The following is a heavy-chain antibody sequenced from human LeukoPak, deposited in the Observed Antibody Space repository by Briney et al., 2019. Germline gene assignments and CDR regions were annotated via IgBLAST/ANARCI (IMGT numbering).Heavy chain of an antibody. J-gene: IGHJ6*03. V-gene: IGHV4-39*01. CDR3: ARHLWSGYYYMDV. D-gene: IGHD3-3*01. CDR2: IYYSGST. CDR1: GGSISSSSYY. Sequence: PSETLSLTCTVSGGSISSSSYYWGWIRQPPGKGLEWIGSIYYSGSTYYNPSLKSRVTISVDTSKNQFSLKLSSVTAADTAVYYCARHLWSGYYYMDVWGKGTTVTVSS.